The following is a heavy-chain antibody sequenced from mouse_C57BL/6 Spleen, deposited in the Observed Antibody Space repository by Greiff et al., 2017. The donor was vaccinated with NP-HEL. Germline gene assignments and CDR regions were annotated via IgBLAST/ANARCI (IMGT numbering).Heavy chain of an antibody. Sequence: VQLQQSGAELARPGASVKLSCKASGYTFTSYGISWVKQRTGQGLEWIGEIYPRSGNTYYNEKFKGKATLTADKSSSTAYMELRSLTSEDSAVYFCARGARLSAWFAYWGQGTLVTVSA. CDR3: ARGARLSAWFAY. J-gene: IGHJ3*01. CDR2: IYPRSGNT. CDR1: GYTFTSYG. D-gene: IGHD6-2*01. V-gene: IGHV1-81*01.